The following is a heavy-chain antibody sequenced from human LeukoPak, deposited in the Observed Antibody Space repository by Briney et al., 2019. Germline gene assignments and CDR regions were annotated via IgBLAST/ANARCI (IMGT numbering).Heavy chain of an antibody. CDR3: ARGDFCSKSNCYLRPMDV. D-gene: IGHD3-3*01. CDR1: GGSISDYY. J-gene: IGHJ6*03. CDR2: IYYSGST. V-gene: IGHV4-59*01. Sequence: SETLSLTCSVSGGSISDYYWNWIRQPPGKGLEWIGYIYYSGSTTYNPSLKSRVTMSVDTARNQFSLKVRSVTAADTAVYYCARGDFCSKSNCYLRPMDVWGKGTTVTVSS.